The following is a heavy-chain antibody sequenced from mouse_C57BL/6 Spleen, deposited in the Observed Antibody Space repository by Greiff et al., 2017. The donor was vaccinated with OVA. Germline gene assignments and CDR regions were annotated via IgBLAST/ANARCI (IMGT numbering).Heavy chain of an antibody. J-gene: IGHJ1*03. D-gene: IGHD1-1*01. CDR1: GFTFSSYG. V-gene: IGHV5-6*01. CDR3: ASFGSSGWYFDV. Sequence: EVMLVESGGDLVKPGGSLKLSCAASGFTFSSYGMSWVRQTPDKRLEWVATISSGGSYTYYPDSVKGRFTISRDNAKNTLYLQMSSLKSEDTAMYYCASFGSSGWYFDVWGTGTTVTVSS. CDR2: ISSGGSYT.